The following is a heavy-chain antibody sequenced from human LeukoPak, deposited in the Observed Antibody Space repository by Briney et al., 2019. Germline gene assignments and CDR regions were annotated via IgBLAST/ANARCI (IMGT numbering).Heavy chain of an antibody. CDR2: IKQDGSEK. CDR1: GFTFSSYW. V-gene: IGHV3-7*01. CDR3: ARGHYGSGSQTDAEYFQH. Sequence: PGGSLRLSCAASGFTFSSYWMSWVRQAPGKGLEWVANIKQDGSEKYYVDSVKGRFTISRDNAKNSLYLQMNSLRAEDTAVYYCARGHYGSGSQTDAEYFQHWGQGTLVTVSS. J-gene: IGHJ1*01. D-gene: IGHD3-10*01.